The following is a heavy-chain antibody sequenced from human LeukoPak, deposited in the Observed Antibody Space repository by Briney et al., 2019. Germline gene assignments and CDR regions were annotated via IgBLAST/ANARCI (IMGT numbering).Heavy chain of an antibody. D-gene: IGHD3-22*01. CDR2: ISTTGSSI. J-gene: IGHJ6*04. CDR1: GFTFSSYE. Sequence: GGSLTLSCAASGFTFSSYEMIWVRRAPGKGRVGVSYISTTGSSISYAASVKVRFTMFRDYVKNLLYLQMNSLRAEDSAGYYCAELGITRIWGVWGKGTTVTISS. V-gene: IGHV3-48*03. CDR3: AELGITRIWGV.